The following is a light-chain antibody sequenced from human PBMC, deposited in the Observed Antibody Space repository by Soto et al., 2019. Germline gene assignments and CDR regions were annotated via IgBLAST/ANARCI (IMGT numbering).Light chain of an antibody. Sequence: DIQMTQSPSTLSASVGDRVTITCRASQSIGSMLAWYQQKPGKARKLLIYKAASLESGVPSKFSGSGTGTEFTLTINSLQPDDFATNYCQHDNRYSPFCGGTQVEIK. V-gene: IGKV1-5*03. J-gene: IGKJ4*02. CDR3: QHDNRYSP. CDR2: KAA. CDR1: QSIGSM.